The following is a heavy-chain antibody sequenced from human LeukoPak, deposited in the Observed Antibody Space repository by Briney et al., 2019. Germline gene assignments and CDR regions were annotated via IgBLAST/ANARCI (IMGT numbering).Heavy chain of an antibody. D-gene: IGHD5-18*01. CDR3: ANLEFGYSYGQDLPPPEGDFDY. CDR2: ISGSGGST. CDR1: GITLSSYA. V-gene: IGHV3-23*01. J-gene: IGHJ4*02. Sequence: PGGSLRLSCAVSGITLSSYAMSWVRQAPGKGLEWVSAISGSGGSTYYADSVKGRFTISRDNSKNTLYLQMNSLRAEDTAVYYCANLEFGYSYGQDLPPPEGDFDYWGQGTLVTVSS.